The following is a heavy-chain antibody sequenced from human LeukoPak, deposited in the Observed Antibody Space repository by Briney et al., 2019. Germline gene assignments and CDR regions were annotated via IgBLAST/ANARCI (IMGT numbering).Heavy chain of an antibody. CDR1: GFTFSSYS. CDR3: ARHSRTKLERRRWSSKGLDY. D-gene: IGHD1-1*01. J-gene: IGHJ4*02. CDR2: IYYSGST. V-gene: IGHV4-59*08. Sequence: GSLRLSCAASGFTFSSYSMNWVRQAPGKGLEWIGYIYYSGSTNYNPSLKSRVTISVDTSKNQFSLKLSSVTAADTAVYYCARHSRTKLERRRWSSKGLDYWGQGTLVTVSS.